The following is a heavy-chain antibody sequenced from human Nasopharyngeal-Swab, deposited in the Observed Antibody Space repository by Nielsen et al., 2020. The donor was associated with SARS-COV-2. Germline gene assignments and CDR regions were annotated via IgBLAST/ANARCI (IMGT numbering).Heavy chain of an antibody. D-gene: IGHD3-16*01. CDR2: ISSSSSYI. CDR3: AKAGGAFDI. J-gene: IGHJ3*02. Sequence: ETLSLTCAASGFTFNSYSMNWVRQAPGKGLEWVSSISSSSSYIYYVDSVKGRFTISRDNAKNSLYLQMNSLRAEDTAVYYCAKAGGAFDIWGQGTMVTVSS. V-gene: IGHV3-21*04. CDR1: GFTFNSYS.